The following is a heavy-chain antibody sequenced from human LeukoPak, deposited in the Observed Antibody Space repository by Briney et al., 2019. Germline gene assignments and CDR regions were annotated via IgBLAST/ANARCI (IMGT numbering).Heavy chain of an antibody. D-gene: IGHD5-18*01. Sequence: PGGSLRLSCAASGFTFSSYAMSWVRQAPGKGLEWVSAISGSGGSTYYADSVKGRFTISRHNSKNTLYLQMNSLRAEDTAVYYCARGSGYAPDDYYYYGMDVWGQGTTVTVSS. V-gene: IGHV3-23*01. CDR3: ARGSGYAPDDYYYYGMDV. CDR2: ISGSGGST. J-gene: IGHJ6*02. CDR1: GFTFSSYA.